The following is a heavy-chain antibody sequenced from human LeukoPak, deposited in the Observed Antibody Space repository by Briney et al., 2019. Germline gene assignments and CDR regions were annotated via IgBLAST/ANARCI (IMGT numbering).Heavy chain of an antibody. J-gene: IGHJ6*04. D-gene: IGHD3-10*01. CDR3: ARVLMAYYYGSGRTFGLDV. V-gene: IGHV3-7*01. CDR2: IKQDGSEK. Sequence: GGSLRLSCAASGFTFNNAWMSWVRQAPGKGLEWVANIKQDGSEKYYVDSVKGRFTVSRDNAKNSLYLQMNSLRAEDTAVYYCARVLMAYYYGSGRTFGLDVWGKGTTVTISS. CDR1: GFTFNNAW.